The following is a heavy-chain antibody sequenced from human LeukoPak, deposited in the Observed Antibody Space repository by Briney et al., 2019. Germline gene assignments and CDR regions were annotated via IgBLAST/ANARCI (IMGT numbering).Heavy chain of an antibody. V-gene: IGHV4-59*08. J-gene: IGHJ4*02. CDR3: ARLREGCSGGSCYSLFDY. CDR1: GGSFSSYY. Sequence: PSETLSLTCTVSGGSFSSYYWSWIRQPPGKGLEWIDYIYYTGSTNYNPSLKSRVTISVDTSKNRFSLKLSSVADADTAVYYCARLREGCSGGSCYSLFDYWGQGTLVTVSS. CDR2: IYYTGST. D-gene: IGHD2-15*01.